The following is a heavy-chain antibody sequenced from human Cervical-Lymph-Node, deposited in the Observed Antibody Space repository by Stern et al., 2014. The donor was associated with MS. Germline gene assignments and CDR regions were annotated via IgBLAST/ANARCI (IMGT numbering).Heavy chain of an antibody. CDR2: ITPNSGAT. V-gene: IGHV1-2*06. J-gene: IGHJ6*02. D-gene: IGHD3-10*01. CDR1: GYTFDVYY. CDR3: ARDGEPYYYGAGTYVDYYYGMDV. Sequence: QVQLGQSGAEVMQPGASVKVSCKASGYTFDVYYIHWVRQAPGQGLEWMGRITPNSGATNHAQKFQGSVTMTRDTSISTAYMELSRLRSDDTAMYYCARDGEPYYYGAGTYVDYYYGMDVWGQGTTVTVSS.